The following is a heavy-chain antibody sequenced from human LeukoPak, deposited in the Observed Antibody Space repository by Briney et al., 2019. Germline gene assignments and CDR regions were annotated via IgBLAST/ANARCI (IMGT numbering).Heavy chain of an antibody. J-gene: IGHJ4*02. Sequence: PGGSLRLSCAASGFTFSSYAMSWVRQAPGKGLEWVSAISGSGGSTYYADSVKGRFTISRDNSKNTLYLQINSLRAEDTAVYYCAKDRGAYYYDSSGYYDYWGQGTLVTVSS. CDR3: AKDRGAYYYDSSGYYDY. CDR2: ISGSGGST. V-gene: IGHV3-23*01. CDR1: GFTFSSYA. D-gene: IGHD3-22*01.